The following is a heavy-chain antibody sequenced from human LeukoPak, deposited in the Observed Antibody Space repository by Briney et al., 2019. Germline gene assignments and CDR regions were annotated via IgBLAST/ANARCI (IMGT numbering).Heavy chain of an antibody. CDR2: INWNSDSI. CDR1: GFTFDDYA. Sequence: RSLRLSCAVSGFTFDDYAMHWVRQVPGKGLEWVSGINWNSDSIGYADSVKGRFTISRDNAKNSLFLQMNSLRAEDTAVYYCARDGADSSGQEVTLDYWGQGTLVTVSS. CDR3: ARDGADSSGQEVTLDY. J-gene: IGHJ4*02. D-gene: IGHD6-19*01. V-gene: IGHV3-9*01.